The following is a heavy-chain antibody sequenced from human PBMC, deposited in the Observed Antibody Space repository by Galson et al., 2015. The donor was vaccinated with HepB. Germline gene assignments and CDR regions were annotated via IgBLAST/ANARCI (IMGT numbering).Heavy chain of an antibody. Sequence: SLRLSCAASGFTFSDYYMSWIRQAPGKGLEWVSYISSSGSTIYYADSVKGRFTISRDNSKNTLYLQMNSLRAEDTAVYYCAKGADILTGYYVGLDYWGQGTLVTVSS. V-gene: IGHV3-11*04. D-gene: IGHD3-9*01. J-gene: IGHJ4*02. CDR2: ISSSGSTI. CDR3: AKGADILTGYYVGLDY. CDR1: GFTFSDYY.